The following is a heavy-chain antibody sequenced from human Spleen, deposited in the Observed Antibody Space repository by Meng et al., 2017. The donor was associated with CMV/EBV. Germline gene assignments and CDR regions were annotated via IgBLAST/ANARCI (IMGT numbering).Heavy chain of an antibody. CDR1: GYTLTESS. D-gene: IGHD2-2*02. J-gene: IGHJ5*02. CDR2: SDPEDGET. CDR3: AAIPASIDWFDP. Sequence: ASVTVSCKVSGYTLTESSIHWVRQAPGKGLEWMGGSDPEDGETIYAHQFQGRVTMTEDTSTDTAYMEVRSLSSGDTAIYYCAAIPASIDWFDPWGQGTLVTVSS. V-gene: IGHV1-24*01.